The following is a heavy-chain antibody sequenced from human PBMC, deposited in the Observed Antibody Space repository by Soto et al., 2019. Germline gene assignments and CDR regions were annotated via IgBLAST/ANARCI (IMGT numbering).Heavy chain of an antibody. D-gene: IGHD5-18*01. J-gene: IGHJ4*02. CDR1: GCSISIYY. CDR2: IYYSGST. V-gene: IGHV4-59*01. Sequence: SETLSLTCTVSGCSISIYYWSWIRQPPGKRLEWIGYIYYSGSTNYNPSLKSRVTISVDTSKNQFSLKLSSVTAADTAVYYCARGIQLWAITYYFDYWGQGTLVTVSS. CDR3: ARGIQLWAITYYFDY.